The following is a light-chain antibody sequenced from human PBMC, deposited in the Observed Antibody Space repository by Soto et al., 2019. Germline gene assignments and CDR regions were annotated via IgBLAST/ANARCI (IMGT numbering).Light chain of an antibody. CDR2: DVS. V-gene: IGLV2-14*01. Sequence: QSVLTQPASVSGSPGRWITISCTGTSSDVGGYNYVSWYQQHPGKAPKLMIYDVSARPSGVSNRFSGSKSGNTASLTISGLQAEDEADYYCSSYTSGGTLVFGTGTKVTVL. CDR3: SSYTSGGTLV. CDR1: SSDVGGYNY. J-gene: IGLJ1*01.